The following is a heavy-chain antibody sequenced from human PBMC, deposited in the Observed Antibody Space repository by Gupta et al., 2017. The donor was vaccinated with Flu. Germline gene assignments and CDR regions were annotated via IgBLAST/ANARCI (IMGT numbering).Heavy chain of an antibody. CDR3: ARDDFCTSTSCYGWTLDY. CDR2: IWYDGSKK. Sequence: MHWVLQAPGKGLEWVAVIWYDGSKKKYADSVTGLFTISRDNSENTLYLQMDSLRPEDTAVYFCARDDFCTSTSCYGWTLDYWGQGTLVTVSS. D-gene: IGHD2-2*01. V-gene: IGHV3-33*01. J-gene: IGHJ4*02.